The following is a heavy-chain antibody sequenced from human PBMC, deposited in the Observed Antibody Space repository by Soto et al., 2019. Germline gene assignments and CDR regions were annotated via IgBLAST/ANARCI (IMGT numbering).Heavy chain of an antibody. Sequence: SETLSLTCTVSGGSISSYDYYWTWIRQPPGKGLEWIGYIDDSGSTRYNPSLKSRVTISEDTSKNQFSLQLKSVTAADTAVYYCARGSLRITFGGMTEYNGMDVWGPGTTVTVS. CDR1: GGSISSYDYY. J-gene: IGHJ6*02. D-gene: IGHD3-16*01. V-gene: IGHV4-61*08. CDR3: ARGSLRITFGGMTEYNGMDV. CDR2: IDDSGST.